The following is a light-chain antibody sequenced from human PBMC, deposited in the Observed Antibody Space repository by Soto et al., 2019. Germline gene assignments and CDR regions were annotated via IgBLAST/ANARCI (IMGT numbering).Light chain of an antibody. CDR2: DAS. V-gene: IGKV3-20*01. CDR3: QEYDGAPPRT. CDR1: QSVRSER. Sequence: EIVLTQKQDTLSLSPGERDPLSRRASQSVRSERLAWYQQKRGQAPTLLIFDASSRASGTPERFSGSGSGTDFTLTISRLEPEDFAVFYIQEYDGAPPRTVGLGTRLEIK. J-gene: IGKJ5*01.